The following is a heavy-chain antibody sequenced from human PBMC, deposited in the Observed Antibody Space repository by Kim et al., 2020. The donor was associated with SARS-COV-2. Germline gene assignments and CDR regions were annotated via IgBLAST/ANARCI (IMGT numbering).Heavy chain of an antibody. V-gene: IGHV3-23*01. CDR2: ISGSGGDT. Sequence: GGSLRLSCAAAGFTFSTYAMSWVRQAPGKGLEWVSSISGSGGDTYYADSVRGRFTISRDTPKNTLYLQMNSLRAEDTAVYYCAKGGGSDWGQGTLVTVSS. CDR3: AKGGGSD. J-gene: IGHJ4*02. CDR1: GFTFSTYA. D-gene: IGHD2-15*01.